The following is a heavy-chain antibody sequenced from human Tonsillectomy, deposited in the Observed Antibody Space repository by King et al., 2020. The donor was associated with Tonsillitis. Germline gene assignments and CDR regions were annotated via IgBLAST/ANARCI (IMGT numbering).Heavy chain of an antibody. V-gene: IGHV3-64D*06. D-gene: IGHD3-22*01. CDR1: GFTFSTYP. CDR3: VRPSYYDSSGYAFDI. CDR2: IRSNGDSI. Sequence: QLVQSGGGLLQPGGSLRLSCSASGFTFSTYPMYWVRQAPGKGLEYVSDIRSNGDSINYADSVKGRFSISRDNSKNTLFLQMSSLRVEDTAVYYCVRPSYYDSSGYAFDIWGQGTMVTVSS. J-gene: IGHJ3*02.